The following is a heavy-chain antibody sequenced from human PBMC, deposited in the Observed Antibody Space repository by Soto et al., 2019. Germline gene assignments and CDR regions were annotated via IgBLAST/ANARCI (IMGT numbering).Heavy chain of an antibody. CDR2: IYYSGST. CDR1: GGSISSSSYY. CDR3: ARLRQGPRAFDI. Sequence: QLQLQESGPGLVKPSETLSLTCTVSGGSISSSSYYWGWIRQPPGKGLEWIGSIYYSGSTYYNPSLKSRVTISVDTSKNQCSLKLSSVTAADTAVYYCARLRQGPRAFDIWGQGTMVTVSS. V-gene: IGHV4-39*01. J-gene: IGHJ3*02.